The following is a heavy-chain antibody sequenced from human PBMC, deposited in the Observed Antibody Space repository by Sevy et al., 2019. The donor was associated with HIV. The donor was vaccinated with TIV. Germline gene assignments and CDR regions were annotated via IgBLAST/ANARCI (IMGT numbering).Heavy chain of an antibody. D-gene: IGHD1-26*01. CDR2: TSYDGSHK. Sequence: GGSLRLSCTVSGFIFSNFAMHWVRQAPGKGLEWMAVTSYDGSHKYYADSVKGRFTVSRDNSRNILSLEMSSLTRDDTAVYYCARGENDDEFFQYWGQGTLVTVSS. J-gene: IGHJ1*01. V-gene: IGHV3-30*04. CDR3: ARGENDDEFFQY. CDR1: GFIFSNFA.